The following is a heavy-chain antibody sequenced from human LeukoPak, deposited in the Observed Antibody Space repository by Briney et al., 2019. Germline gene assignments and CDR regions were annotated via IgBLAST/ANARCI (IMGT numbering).Heavy chain of an antibody. CDR3: ARDVLGMATITD. CDR1: GFTVSSNY. CDR2: IYSGGST. Sequence: GGSLRLSCAASGFTVSSNYMSWVRQAPGKGLEWVSVIYSGGSTYYADSVKGRFTISRDNSKNTLYLQMNSLTAEDTAVYYCARDVLGMATITDWGQGTLATVSS. J-gene: IGHJ4*02. V-gene: IGHV3-66*01. D-gene: IGHD5-24*01.